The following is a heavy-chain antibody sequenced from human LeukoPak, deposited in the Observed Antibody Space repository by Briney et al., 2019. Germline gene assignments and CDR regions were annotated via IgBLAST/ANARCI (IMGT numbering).Heavy chain of an antibody. CDR3: ARGPPYYYDSSGYYYMDV. CDR1: GFTVSSNY. D-gene: IGHD3-22*01. J-gene: IGHJ6*03. Sequence: GGSLRLSCAVSGFTVSSNYMSWARQAPGKGLEWVSVIYSGGSTYYADSVKGRFTISRDNSKNTLYLQMNSLRAEDTAVYYCARGPPYYYDSSGYYYMDVWGKGTTVTISS. CDR2: IYSGGST. V-gene: IGHV3-53*01.